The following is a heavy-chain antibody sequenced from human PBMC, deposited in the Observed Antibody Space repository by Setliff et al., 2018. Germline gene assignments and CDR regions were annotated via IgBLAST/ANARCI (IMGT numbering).Heavy chain of an antibody. J-gene: IGHJ5*02. Sequence: ASVKVSCKASGYTFTSYFIHWVRQAPGQGLEWMGIINPSGGSTSYAQKFQGRVTMTRDTSTRTVYMELSSLRSEDTAMYYCARGPYGSGRHGWFDPWGQGALVTVSS. CDR3: ARGPYGSGRHGWFDP. D-gene: IGHD3-10*01. V-gene: IGHV1-46*01. CDR2: INPSGGST. CDR1: GYTFTSYF.